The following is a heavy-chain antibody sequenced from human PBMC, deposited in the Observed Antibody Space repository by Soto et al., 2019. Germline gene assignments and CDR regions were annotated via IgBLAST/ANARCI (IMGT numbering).Heavy chain of an antibody. D-gene: IGHD3-16*01. CDR1: GFTFSSYA. CDR3: AKDPQGGGGGGGGY. V-gene: IGHV3-23*01. CDR2: ISGSGGST. J-gene: IGHJ4*02. Sequence: EVQLLESGGGLVQPGGSLRLSCAASGFTFSSYAMSWVRQAPGKGLEWVSAISGSGGSTYYADSVKGRFTISRDNSKNTLYQKINGGRAEDRAVYYCAKDPQGGGGGGGGYWGQGTLVTVSS.